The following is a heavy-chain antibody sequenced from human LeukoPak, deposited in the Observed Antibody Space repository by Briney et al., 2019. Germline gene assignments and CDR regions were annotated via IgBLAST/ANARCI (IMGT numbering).Heavy chain of an antibody. CDR2: ISGYNGNT. D-gene: IGHD6-19*01. Sequence: ASVKVSCKASGYTFTSYGISWVRQAPGQGLEWMGWISGYNGNTNYAQKFQGRVTMTTDTSTSTAYMELRSLRSDDTAVYYCARPDIRAIASSGWYGFDYWGQGTLVTVSS. V-gene: IGHV1-18*01. CDR1: GYTFTSYG. CDR3: ARPDIRAIASSGWYGFDY. J-gene: IGHJ4*02.